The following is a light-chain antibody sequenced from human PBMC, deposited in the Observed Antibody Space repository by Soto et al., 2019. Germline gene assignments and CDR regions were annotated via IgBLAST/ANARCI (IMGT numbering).Light chain of an antibody. CDR1: QSISSW. J-gene: IGKJ5*01. CDR3: QQYNSFPIT. Sequence: DIQMTQSPSTLSASVGDRVTLTCRASQSISSWLAWYQQKPGKAPKLLIYDASNLESGVPSRFSGSGSGTDFTLTISSLQPDDFATYYSQQYNSFPITFGQGTRLEIK. CDR2: DAS. V-gene: IGKV1-5*01.